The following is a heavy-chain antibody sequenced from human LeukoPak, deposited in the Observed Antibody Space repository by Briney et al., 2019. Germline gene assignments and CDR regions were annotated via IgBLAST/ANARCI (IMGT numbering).Heavy chain of an antibody. D-gene: IGHD3-22*01. V-gene: IGHV4-59*01. CDR3: ARAARITMTRGGYWYFDL. Sequence: SETLSLTCTVSGGSISSYYWSWIRQPPGKGLEWIGYIYYSGSTNYNPSLKSRVTISVDTSKNQFSLKLSSVTAADTAVYYCARAARITMTRGGYWYFDLWGRGTLVTVSS. J-gene: IGHJ2*01. CDR1: GGSISSYY. CDR2: IYYSGST.